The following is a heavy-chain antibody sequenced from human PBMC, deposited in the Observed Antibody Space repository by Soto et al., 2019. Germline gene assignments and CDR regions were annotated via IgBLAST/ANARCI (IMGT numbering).Heavy chain of an antibody. V-gene: IGHV6-1*01. D-gene: IGHD1-26*01. J-gene: IGHJ4*01. CDR3: ARGEQYSGRIFDY. CDR1: GDSVSSNSAG. CDR2: TYYRSKWYY. Sequence: SQTLSLRCAITGDSVSSNSAGWRWVRQSPSRGLEWLGRTYYRSKWYYEYAVSVRGRITINPDTSKNQYSLQLNSVTPEDTAVYFCARGEQYSGRIFDYWGQGTLVTVSS.